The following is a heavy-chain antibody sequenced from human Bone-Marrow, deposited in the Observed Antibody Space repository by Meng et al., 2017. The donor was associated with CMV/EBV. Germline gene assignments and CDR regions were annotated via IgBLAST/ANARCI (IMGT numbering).Heavy chain of an antibody. CDR3: ATLLGYCSSTSCESHFDP. Sequence: GESLKISCAASGFTFSSYAMSWVRQAPGKGLEWVSVIYSGGSSTYYADSVKGRFTISRDNSKNTLYLQMNSLRAEDTAVYYCATLLGYCSSTSCESHFDPWGQGTRVTVSS. CDR2: IYSGGSST. CDR1: GFTFSSYA. J-gene: IGHJ5*02. D-gene: IGHD2-2*01. V-gene: IGHV3-23*03.